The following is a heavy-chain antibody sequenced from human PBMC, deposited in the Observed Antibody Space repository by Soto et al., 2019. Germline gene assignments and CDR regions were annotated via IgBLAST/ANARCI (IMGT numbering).Heavy chain of an antibody. CDR2: IKSKNDGEIR. Sequence: PGGSLRLSCAASGVTFSNAWMNWARQAPGKGLEWVGRIKSKNDGEIRDYAAPVKGRFTTSRDDSKNTVYLQMNSLKTEDTGVYYCTTSELSFGDRPPGVWGQGTTVTVSS. J-gene: IGHJ6*02. V-gene: IGHV3-15*07. D-gene: IGHD3-10*01. CDR1: GVTFSNAW. CDR3: TTSELSFGDRPPGV.